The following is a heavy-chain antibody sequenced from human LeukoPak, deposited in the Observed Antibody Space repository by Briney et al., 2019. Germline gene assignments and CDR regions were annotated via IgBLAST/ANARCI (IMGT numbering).Heavy chain of an antibody. V-gene: IGHV3-66*04. D-gene: IGHD1-26*01. J-gene: IGHJ4*02. CDR3: TKRVKYGGTWDHFAD. CDR1: GFTVSTSY. Sequence: PGGSLRLSCAASGFTVSTSYMSWVRQAPGKGLEWVSTVYSGGNTYYADSVKGRFTISRVYSKNTLYLQMNSLRAEDTALYYCTKRVKYGGTWDHFADWGQGTLVTVSS. CDR2: VYSGGNT.